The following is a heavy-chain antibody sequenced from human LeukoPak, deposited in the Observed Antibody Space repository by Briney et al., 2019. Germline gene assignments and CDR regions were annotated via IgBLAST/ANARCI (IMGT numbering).Heavy chain of an antibody. V-gene: IGHV1-8*01. J-gene: IGHJ4*02. CDR1: GYTFTSYD. Sequence: GASVKVSCKASGYTFTSYDINWVRQATGQGLEWMGWMNPNSGNTGYAQKFQGRVTMTRNTSISTAYMELSSLRSEDTAVYYCARAPMVRGSYFDYWGQGTLVTVSS. CDR2: MNPNSGNT. D-gene: IGHD3-10*01. CDR3: ARAPMVRGSYFDY.